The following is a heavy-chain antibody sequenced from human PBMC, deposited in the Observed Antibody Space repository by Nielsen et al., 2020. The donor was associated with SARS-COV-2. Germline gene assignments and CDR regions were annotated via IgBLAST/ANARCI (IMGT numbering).Heavy chain of an antibody. J-gene: IGHJ6*02. V-gene: IGHV3-66*02. CDR2: IYSGGST. D-gene: IGHD6-13*01. Sequence: GGSLRLSCAASGFTFSDYYMSWVRQAPGKGLEWVSVIYSGGSTYYADSVKGRFTISRDNSKNTLYLQMNSLRAEDTAVYYCAREVAAAGDYGMDVWGQGTTVTVSS. CDR3: AREVAAAGDYGMDV. CDR1: GFTFSDYY.